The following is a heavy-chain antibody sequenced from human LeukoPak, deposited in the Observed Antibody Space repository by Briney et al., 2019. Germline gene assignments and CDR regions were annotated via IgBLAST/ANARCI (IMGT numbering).Heavy chain of an antibody. CDR3: ARGGASTGYFSDS. Sequence: PGGSLRLSCAASGFTFSSYEIYWVRQAPGEGVEWVSYITSSGTGMNYLDSVKGRFTISRDNAKNSLYLQMTSLRGEDTAIYYCARGGASTGYFSDSWGQGTLVTVSA. D-gene: IGHD3-9*01. V-gene: IGHV3-48*03. CDR2: ITSSGTGM. CDR1: GFTFSSYE. J-gene: IGHJ5*01.